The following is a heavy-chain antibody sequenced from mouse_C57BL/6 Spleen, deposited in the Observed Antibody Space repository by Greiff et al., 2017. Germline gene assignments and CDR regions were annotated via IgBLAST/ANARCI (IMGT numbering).Heavy chain of an antibody. CDR1: GYAFSSYW. Sequence: VQLVESGAELVKPGASVKISCKASGYAFSSYWMNWVKQRPGKGLEWIGQIYPGDGDTNYNGKFKGKATLTADKSSSTAYMQLSSLTSEDSAVYFCARYDYDGYAMDYWGQGTSVTVSS. D-gene: IGHD2-4*01. V-gene: IGHV1-80*01. CDR2: IYPGDGDT. CDR3: ARYDYDGYAMDY. J-gene: IGHJ4*01.